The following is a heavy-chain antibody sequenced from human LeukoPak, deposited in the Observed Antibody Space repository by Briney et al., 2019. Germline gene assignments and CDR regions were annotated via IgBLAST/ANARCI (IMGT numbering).Heavy chain of an antibody. D-gene: IGHD4-17*01. CDR2: IYYSGST. Sequence: SETLSLTCTVSGGSISSYYWSWIRQPPGKGLEWIGYIYYSGSTNYTPSLKSRVTLSVDTSKNQFSLRLISVTAADTAVYYCARRDYVAYWYFDLWGRGTLVTVSS. CDR3: ARRDYVAYWYFDL. J-gene: IGHJ2*01. V-gene: IGHV4-59*08. CDR1: GGSISSYY.